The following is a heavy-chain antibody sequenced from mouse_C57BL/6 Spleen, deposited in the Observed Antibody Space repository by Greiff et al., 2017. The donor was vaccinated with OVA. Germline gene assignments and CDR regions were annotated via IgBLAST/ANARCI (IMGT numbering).Heavy chain of an antibody. V-gene: IGHV14-4*01. Sequence: VQLKESGAELVRPGASVKLSCTASGFNIKDDYMHWVKQRPEQGLEWIGWIDPENGDTEYASKFQGKATITADTSSNTAYLQLSSLTSEDTAVYYCYSNYGMDYWGQGTSVTVSS. CDR1: GFNIKDDY. CDR2: IDPENGDT. CDR3: YSNYGMDY. D-gene: IGHD2-5*01. J-gene: IGHJ4*01.